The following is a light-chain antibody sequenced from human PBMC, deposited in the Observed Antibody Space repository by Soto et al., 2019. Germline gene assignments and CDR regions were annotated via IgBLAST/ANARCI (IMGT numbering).Light chain of an antibody. CDR2: GAS. Sequence: EIVLTQSSGTLSLSPGERATLSCRASQSVSSSYLAWYQQKPGQAPRLLIYGASSRATGIPDRFSGSGAGTDFTLTISRLEPEDFAVYYSQQYGSSPGTFGQGTKVEIK. J-gene: IGKJ1*01. V-gene: IGKV3-20*01. CDR1: QSVSSSY. CDR3: QQYGSSPGT.